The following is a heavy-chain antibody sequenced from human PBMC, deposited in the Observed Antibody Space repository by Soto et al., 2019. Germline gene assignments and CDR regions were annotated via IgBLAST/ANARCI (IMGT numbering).Heavy chain of an antibody. D-gene: IGHD3-10*01. CDR1: GSIISRYY. CDR2: IYSTGPT. CDR3: ARAFGGSYDY. Sequence: LRLSCAASGSIISRYYMSWVRQVPEKGLEWVSIIYSTGPTFYSDSVRGRFTISRDNSKNTLYLQMNSLRVDDTAVYYCARAFGGSYDYWGQGTMVTVYS. V-gene: IGHV3-53*01. J-gene: IGHJ4*02.